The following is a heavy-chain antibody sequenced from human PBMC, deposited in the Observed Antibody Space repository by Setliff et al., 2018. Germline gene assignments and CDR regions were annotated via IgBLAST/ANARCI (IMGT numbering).Heavy chain of an antibody. V-gene: IGHV1-8*02. Sequence: ASVKVSCKASGYTFTGYYMHWVRQAPGQGLEWMGWMNPNSGNTGYAQKFQGRVTMTEDTSTDTAYMELSSLRPEDTAVYYCATRGDSGSYYAAEYFQHWGQGTLVTVSS. J-gene: IGHJ1*01. CDR3: ATRGDSGSYYAAEYFQH. CDR2: MNPNSGNT. CDR1: GYTFTGYY. D-gene: IGHD1-26*01.